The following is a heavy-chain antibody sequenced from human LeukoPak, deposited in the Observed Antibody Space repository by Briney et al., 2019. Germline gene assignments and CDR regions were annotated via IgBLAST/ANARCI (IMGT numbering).Heavy chain of an antibody. D-gene: IGHD3-10*01. CDR2: ISASGGNT. V-gene: IGHV3-23*01. J-gene: IGHJ5*02. CDR3: ARGGSGSGSYFVFDP. Sequence: PGGSLRLSCAASGFTFSKFAMNWVRQAPGKGLEWVSGISASGGNTYYADSVKGRFTISRDNSKNTLYLQMNSLRAEDTAVYYCARGGSGSGSYFVFDPWGQGTLVTVSS. CDR1: GFTFSKFA.